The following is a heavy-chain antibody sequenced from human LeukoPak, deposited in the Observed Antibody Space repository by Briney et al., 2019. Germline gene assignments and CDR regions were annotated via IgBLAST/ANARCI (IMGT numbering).Heavy chain of an antibody. D-gene: IGHD6-13*01. CDR3: AKSFGPVIAAAGTGAD. CDR1: GFTFSSYW. Sequence: AGGSLRLSCAASGFTFSSYWMSWVRQAPGKGLEWVSVISGSGGSTDYADSVKGRFTISRDNSKNTLYLQMNSLRAEDTAVYYCAKSFGPVIAAAGTGADWGQGTPVIVSS. CDR2: ISGSGGST. J-gene: IGHJ4*02. V-gene: IGHV3-23*01.